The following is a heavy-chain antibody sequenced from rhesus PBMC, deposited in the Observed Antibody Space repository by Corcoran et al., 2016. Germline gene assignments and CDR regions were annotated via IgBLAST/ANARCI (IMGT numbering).Heavy chain of an antibody. CDR2: IYGSGGSN. CDR3: ASGPNFWTGQTIFSFDY. D-gene: IGHD3-3*01. CDR1: GGPISGYYY. V-gene: IGHV4S14*01. J-gene: IGHJ4*01. Sequence: QVQLQEPGPGLVKPSETLSLTCAASGGPISGYYYWSWIRQPPGKGLEWIGSIYGSGGSNYLNPSLKSRVTLSVGTSKNQFSLKLSSVTAADTAVYYCASGPNFWTGQTIFSFDYWGQGVLVTVSS.